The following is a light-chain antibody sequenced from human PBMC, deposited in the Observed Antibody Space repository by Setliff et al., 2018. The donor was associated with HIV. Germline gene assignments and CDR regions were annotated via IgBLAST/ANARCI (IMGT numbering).Light chain of an antibody. CDR3: SSYTSSTSRV. V-gene: IGLV2-14*03. J-gene: IGLJ1*01. CDR2: DVT. CDR1: TSDVGAYNY. Sequence: QSVLTQPASVSGSPGQSITISYTGTTSDVGAYNYVSWYQQHPGKAPKLLIYDVTNRPSGVSNRFSGSKSANTASLTISGLQAEDEADYYCSSYTSSTSRVFGSGTKVTVL.